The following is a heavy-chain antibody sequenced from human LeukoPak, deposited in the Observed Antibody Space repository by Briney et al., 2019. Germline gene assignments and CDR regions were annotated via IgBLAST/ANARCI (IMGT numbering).Heavy chain of an antibody. D-gene: IGHD3-10*01. CDR2: FDPEDGET. Sequence: ASVTVSCKVSGYTLTELSMHWVRQAPGKGLEWMGGFDPEDGETIYAQKFQGRVTMTEDTSTDTAYMELSSLRSEDTAVYYCATDLRGLYRMDFFNWFDPWGQGTLVTVSS. V-gene: IGHV1-24*01. CDR3: ATDLRGLYRMDFFNWFDP. CDR1: GYTLTELS. J-gene: IGHJ5*02.